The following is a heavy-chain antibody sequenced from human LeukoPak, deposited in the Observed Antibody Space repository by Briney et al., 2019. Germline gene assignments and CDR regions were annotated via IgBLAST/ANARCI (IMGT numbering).Heavy chain of an antibody. CDR1: GFTSSTYS. Sequence: GGSLRLSCAASGFTSSTYSIHWVRQAPGNGLEWVAVISYDGTTKYYAHSVKGRFTISRDSSKNTLYLQMSSLETEDTAVYYCARGKPGIAAAGTLSPLDYWGQGALVTVSP. V-gene: IGHV3-30*04. CDR3: ARGKPGIAAAGTLSPLDY. CDR2: ISYDGTTK. D-gene: IGHD6-13*01. J-gene: IGHJ4*02.